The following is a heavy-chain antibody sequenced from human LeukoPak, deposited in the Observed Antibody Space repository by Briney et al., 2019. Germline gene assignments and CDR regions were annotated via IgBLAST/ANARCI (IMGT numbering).Heavy chain of an antibody. CDR2: INHSGST. Sequence: SETLSHACAVYGGPFSGYYRSWIRQPPGMGLEWIGEINHSGSTNYNPSLKSRVTMSVDTSKNQFSLKLTSVTAADTAVYYCARRARYCYNPGLFKRYNCYYYMDAWGKGTTGTISS. CDR1: GGPFSGYY. CDR3: ARRARYCYNPGLFKRYNCYYYMDA. D-gene: IGHD2/OR15-2a*01. V-gene: IGHV4-34*01. J-gene: IGHJ6*03.